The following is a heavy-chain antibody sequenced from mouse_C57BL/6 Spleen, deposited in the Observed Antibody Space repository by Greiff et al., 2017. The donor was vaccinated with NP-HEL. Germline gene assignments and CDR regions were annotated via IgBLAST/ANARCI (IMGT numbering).Heavy chain of an antibody. J-gene: IGHJ3*01. CDR2: INPSNGGT. Sequence: QVQLQQPGTELVKPGASVKLSCKASGYTFTSYWMHWVKQRPGQGLEWIGNINPSNGGTNYNEKFKSKATLTVDKSSSTAYMQLSSLTSEDSAVYDCASGGGLRAWFAYWGQGTLVTVSA. CDR1: GYTFTSYW. V-gene: IGHV1-53*01. CDR3: ASGGGLRAWFAY. D-gene: IGHD1-3*01.